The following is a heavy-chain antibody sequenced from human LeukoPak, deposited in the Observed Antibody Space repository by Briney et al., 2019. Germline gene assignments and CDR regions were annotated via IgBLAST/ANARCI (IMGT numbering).Heavy chain of an antibody. Sequence: SETLSLTCAVYGGSFSGYHWSWIRQPPGKGLEWIGSIYYSGSTYYNPSLKSRVTISVDTSKNQFSLKLGSVTAADTAVYYCAREPKYYGDYAFDIWGQGTMVTVSS. CDR2: IYYSGST. CDR3: AREPKYYGDYAFDI. CDR1: GGSFSGYH. J-gene: IGHJ3*02. V-gene: IGHV4-34*01. D-gene: IGHD4-17*01.